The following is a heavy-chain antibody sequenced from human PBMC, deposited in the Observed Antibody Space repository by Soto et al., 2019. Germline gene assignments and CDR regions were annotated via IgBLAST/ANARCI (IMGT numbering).Heavy chain of an antibody. D-gene: IGHD3-22*01. Sequence: QVQLVESGGGVVQPGRSLRLSCAASGFTFSYYGIHWVRQAPGKGLEWWAVISYDGHNTYYADSVKGRFTISRDNSKNTLYMKMNSLRVEDTVVYYCAQAGPYYYYSSSYDRDRSDQCGEGTLVTVSS. J-gene: IGHJ4*02. CDR1: GFTFSYYG. CDR3: AQAGPYYYYSSSYDRDRSDQ. CDR2: ISYDGHNT. V-gene: IGHV3-30*18.